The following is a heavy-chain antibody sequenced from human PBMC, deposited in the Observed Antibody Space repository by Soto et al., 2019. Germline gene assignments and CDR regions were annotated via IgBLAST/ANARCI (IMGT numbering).Heavy chain of an antibody. D-gene: IGHD6-19*01. Sequence: GESLKISCKGSGYSFTSYWIGWVRQMPGKGLEWMGIIYPGDSDTRYSPSFQGQVTISADKSISTAYLQWSSLKASDTAMYYCARETAVAGPTYYYYYGMDVWGQGTTVTVSS. V-gene: IGHV5-51*01. CDR3: ARETAVAGPTYYYYYGMDV. CDR1: GYSFTSYW. CDR2: IYPGDSDT. J-gene: IGHJ6*02.